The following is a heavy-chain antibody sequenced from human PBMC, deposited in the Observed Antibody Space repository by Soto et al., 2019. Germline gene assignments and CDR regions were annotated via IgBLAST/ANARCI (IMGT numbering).Heavy chain of an antibody. CDR1: GGTFTSYA. Sequence: ASGKVSCKASGGTFTSYAISWVRQAPGQGLEWMGGMNPNSGNADYAQKFQGRVTMTRNTSISTAYMELSSLRSEDTAVYYCARREFRYFDWLLTDPDAFDIWGQGTMVTVSS. D-gene: IGHD3-9*01. J-gene: IGHJ3*02. CDR2: MNPNSGNA. CDR3: ARREFRYFDWLLTDPDAFDI. V-gene: IGHV1-8*02.